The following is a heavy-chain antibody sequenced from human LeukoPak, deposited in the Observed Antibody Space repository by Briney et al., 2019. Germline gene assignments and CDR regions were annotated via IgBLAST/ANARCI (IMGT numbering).Heavy chain of an antibody. Sequence: GGSLRLSCSASGFIFYDYAIHWVRQPPGKGLEWVSGISWNSGSIDYADSVKGRFTISRDNAKNSLYLQMNSLRAEDTALYFCAKDIDILTGYWGVSGMDVWGQGTTVTVSS. CDR1: GFIFYDYA. D-gene: IGHD3-9*01. CDR2: ISWNSGSI. V-gene: IGHV3-9*01. J-gene: IGHJ6*02. CDR3: AKDIDILTGYWGVSGMDV.